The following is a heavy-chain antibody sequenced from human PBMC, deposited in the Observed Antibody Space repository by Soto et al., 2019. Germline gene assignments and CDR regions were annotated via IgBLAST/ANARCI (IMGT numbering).Heavy chain of an antibody. CDR3: ARDTGYCSSTSCYEGFDP. J-gene: IGHJ5*02. D-gene: IGHD2-2*01. CDR2: IYYSGST. V-gene: IGHV4-30-4*01. Sequence: NPSETLSLTCTVSGGSISSGDYYWSWIRQPPGKGLEWIGYIYYSGSTYYNPSLKSRVTISVDTSKNQFSLKLSSVTAADTAVYYCARDTGYCSSTSCYEGFDPWGQGTLVTVSS. CDR1: GGSISSGDYY.